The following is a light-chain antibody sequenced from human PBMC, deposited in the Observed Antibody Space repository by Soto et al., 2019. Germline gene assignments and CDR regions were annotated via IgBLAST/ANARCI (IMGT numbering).Light chain of an antibody. V-gene: IGKV3-20*01. J-gene: IGKJ2*01. CDR1: QSVSSSY. Sequence: EIVLTQSPGTLSLSPGETATLSCRASQSVSSSYLAWYQQKPGQAPRLLIYGASSRATGIPDRFSGSGSGTDFTLTISRLEPEDFAVYYCRQYGSSPYTCGQGTMLEIK. CDR3: RQYGSSPYT. CDR2: GAS.